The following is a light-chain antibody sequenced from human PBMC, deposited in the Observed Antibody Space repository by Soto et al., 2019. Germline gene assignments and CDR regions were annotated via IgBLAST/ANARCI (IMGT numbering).Light chain of an antibody. CDR2: GNS. CDR1: SSNIGAGYD. V-gene: IGLV1-40*01. CDR3: QSYDSSLRGWV. Sequence: QFVLTQPPSVSGAPGQRVTISCTGSSSNIGAGYDVHWYQQLPGTAPKLLIYGNSNRPSGVPDRFSGSKSGTSASLAITGLQAEDEADYYCQSYDSSLRGWVFGGGTKLTVL. J-gene: IGLJ3*02.